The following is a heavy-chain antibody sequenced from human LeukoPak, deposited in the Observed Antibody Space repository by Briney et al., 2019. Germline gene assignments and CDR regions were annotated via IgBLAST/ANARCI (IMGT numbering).Heavy chain of an antibody. Sequence: GGSLRLSCAASGFTFSDYNMRWIRQAPGKGLEWVSSISSSSSYIYYADSVKGRFTISRDNAKNSLYLQMNSLRAEDTAVYYCATDCTNGVCYDYWGQGTLVTVS. D-gene: IGHD2-8*01. J-gene: IGHJ4*02. CDR2: ISSSSSYI. CDR1: GFTFSDYN. V-gene: IGHV3-21*01. CDR3: ATDCTNGVCYDY.